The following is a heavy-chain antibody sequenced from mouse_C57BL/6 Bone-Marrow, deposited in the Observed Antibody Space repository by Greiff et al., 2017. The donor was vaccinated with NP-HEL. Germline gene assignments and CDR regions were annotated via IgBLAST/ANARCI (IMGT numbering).Heavy chain of an antibody. CDR1: GFNIKDYY. J-gene: IGHJ2*01. CDR3: TTMVTPY. V-gene: IGHV14-4*01. CDR2: IDPENGDT. D-gene: IGHD2-3*01. Sequence: EVQGVESGAELVRPGASVKLSCTASGFNIKDYYMHWVKQRPEQGLEWIGWIDPENGDTEYASKFQGKATITADTSSNTAYLQLSSLTSEDTAVYYCTTMVTPYWGQGTTLTVSS.